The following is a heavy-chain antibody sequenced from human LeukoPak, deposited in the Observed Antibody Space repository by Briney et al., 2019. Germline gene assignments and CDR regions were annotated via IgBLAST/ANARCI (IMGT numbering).Heavy chain of an antibody. D-gene: IGHD3-3*01. CDR1: GGSFSGYY. CDR3: AARNTRITIFGVVITEYYFDY. Sequence: KPSETLSLTCAVYGGSFSGYYWSWIRQPPGKGLEWIGEINRSGSTNYNPSLKSRVTISVDTSKNQFSLKLSSVTAADTAVYYCAARNTRITIFGVVITEYYFDYWGQGTLVTVSS. J-gene: IGHJ4*02. V-gene: IGHV4-34*01. CDR2: INRSGST.